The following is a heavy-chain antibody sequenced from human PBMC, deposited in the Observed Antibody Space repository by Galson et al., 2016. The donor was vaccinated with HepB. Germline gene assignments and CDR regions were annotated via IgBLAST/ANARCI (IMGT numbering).Heavy chain of an antibody. CDR2: ISGSGDST. V-gene: IGHV3-23*01. D-gene: IGHD3-16*01. Sequence: SLRLSCAASGFTFSSYSMTWVRQAPGKGLEWVSSISGSGDSTNYRDSVKGRFAIPRDNSKNTLYLQVNGLRAEDTAVYYCARDDDGIGVMPLLYWGQGTLLTVSS. J-gene: IGHJ4*02. CDR1: GFTFSSYS. CDR3: ARDDDGIGVMPLLY.